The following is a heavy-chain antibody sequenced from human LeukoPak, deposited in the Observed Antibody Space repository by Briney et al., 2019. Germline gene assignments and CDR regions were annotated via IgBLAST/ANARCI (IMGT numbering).Heavy chain of an antibody. CDR1: GFTFSGCG. CDR3: AKDPYSYGSYFDY. Sequence: GGSLRLSCAASGFTFSGCGMHWVRQAPGKGLEWVAFIWYDGRDKYYADSVKGQFSISRDNSKNTLYLQMNSLRAEDTAVYYCAKDPYSYGSYFDYWGQGTLVTVSS. CDR2: IWYDGRDK. V-gene: IGHV3-30*02. D-gene: IGHD5-18*01. J-gene: IGHJ4*02.